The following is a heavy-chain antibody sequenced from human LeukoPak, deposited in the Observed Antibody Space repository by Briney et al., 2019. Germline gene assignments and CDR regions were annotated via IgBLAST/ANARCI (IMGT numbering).Heavy chain of an antibody. CDR2: IYYSGST. Sequence: SETLSLTCTVSGGSISSYYWSWIRQPPGKGLEWIGYIYYSGSTDYNPSLKSRVTISVDTSKNQFSLKLSSVTAADTAVYYCASMQWGPFDYWGQGTLVTVSS. D-gene: IGHD6-19*01. CDR1: GGSISSYY. V-gene: IGHV4-59*01. CDR3: ASMQWGPFDY. J-gene: IGHJ4*02.